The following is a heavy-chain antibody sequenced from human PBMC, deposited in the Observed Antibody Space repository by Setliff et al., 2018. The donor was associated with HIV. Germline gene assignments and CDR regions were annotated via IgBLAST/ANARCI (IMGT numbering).Heavy chain of an antibody. CDR1: GFIFSSYT. CDR2: ISYDGSNT. D-gene: IGHD6-6*01. V-gene: IGHV3-30*04. CDR3: ARDPLVTTRNIAARREAFDS. Sequence: GGSLRLSCADSGFIFSSYTMHWVRQAPGKGLEWVSVISYDGSNTYYADSVKGRFTISRDNSKNTLYLQMNSLRAEDTAVYYCARDPLVTTRNIAARREAFDSWGQGTMVTVSS. J-gene: IGHJ3*01.